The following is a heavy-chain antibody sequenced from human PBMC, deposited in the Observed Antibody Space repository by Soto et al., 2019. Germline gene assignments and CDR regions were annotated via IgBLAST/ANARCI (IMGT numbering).Heavy chain of an antibody. CDR1: GYSFSGYY. D-gene: IGHD2-21*01. J-gene: IGHJ5*02. CDR3: AKEGVIADPPPYNWFDP. V-gene: IGHV1-2*02. Sequence: XSVKVPCNAAGYSFSGYYLDWVRRAPGQGLEWMGWINPKNGVTKYGQKFQGRLTMTRDTSTSTAYMELSRLQSDDTAVYYCAKEGVIADPPPYNWFDPCGQRVLVTVSS. CDR2: INPKNGVT.